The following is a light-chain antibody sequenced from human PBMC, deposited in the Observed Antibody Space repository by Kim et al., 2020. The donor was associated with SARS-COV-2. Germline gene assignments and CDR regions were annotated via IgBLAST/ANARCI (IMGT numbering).Light chain of an antibody. Sequence: SYELTQPPSVSVAPGKTARITCGGNDIGTKSVHWYQARPGQAPVMVIYYNTDRPSGIPERGSGSNSGNTATLTISGVEAGDEADYYCQVWDRSSDYVFFGGGTQLTVL. V-gene: IGLV3-21*04. J-gene: IGLJ2*01. CDR1: DIGTKS. CDR2: YNT. CDR3: QVWDRSSDYVF.